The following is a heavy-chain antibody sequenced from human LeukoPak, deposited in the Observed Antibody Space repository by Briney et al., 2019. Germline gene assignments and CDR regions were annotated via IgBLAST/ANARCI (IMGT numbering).Heavy chain of an antibody. J-gene: IGHJ4*02. CDR3: ARGDIAVAGIGGY. V-gene: IGHV4-34*01. CDR2: INHSGST. D-gene: IGHD6-19*01. CDR1: GGSFSGYY. Sequence: SETLSLTCAVYGGSFSGYYWSWIRQPPGKGLEWIGEINHSGSTNYNPSLKSRVTISVDTSKNQFSLKLSSVTAADTAVYYCARGDIAVAGIGGYWGQGTLVTVSS.